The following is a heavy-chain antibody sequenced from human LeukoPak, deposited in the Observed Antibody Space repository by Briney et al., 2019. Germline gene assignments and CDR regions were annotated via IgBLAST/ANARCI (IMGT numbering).Heavy chain of an antibody. Sequence: GGSLRLSCAASGFTFSGYAMSWVRQAPGKGLEWVSAISGSGGSTYYADSVKGRFTISRDNSKNTLYLQMNSLRAEDTAVYYCATDYGEYRWSAFDIWGQGTMVTVSS. CDR1: GFTFSGYA. V-gene: IGHV3-23*01. CDR2: ISGSGGST. J-gene: IGHJ3*02. CDR3: ATDYGEYRWSAFDI. D-gene: IGHD4-17*01.